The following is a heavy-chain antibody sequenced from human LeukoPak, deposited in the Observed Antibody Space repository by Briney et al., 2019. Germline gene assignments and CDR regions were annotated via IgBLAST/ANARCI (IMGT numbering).Heavy chain of an antibody. D-gene: IGHD1-26*01. Sequence: SETLSLTCTVSGYSISSGYYWGWIRQPPGKGLEWIGEIYHSGSTNYNPSLKSRVTISVDKSKNQFSLKLSSVTAADTAVYYCARYSSGSYYNYFDYWGQGTLVTVSS. J-gene: IGHJ4*02. CDR1: GYSISSGYY. CDR2: IYHSGST. V-gene: IGHV4-38-2*02. CDR3: ARYSSGSYYNYFDY.